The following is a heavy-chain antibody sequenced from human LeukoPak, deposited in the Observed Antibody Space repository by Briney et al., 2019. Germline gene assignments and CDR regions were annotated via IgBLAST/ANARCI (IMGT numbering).Heavy chain of an antibody. CDR2: INSDGINT. CDR1: GFTVSSNY. J-gene: IGHJ5*02. V-gene: IGHV3-74*01. CDR3: ARDLGQYYDTSDNWFDP. D-gene: IGHD3-22*01. Sequence: GGSLRLSCAASGFTVSSNYMSWVRQAPGKGLEWVSRINSDGINTSYADSVKGRFTISRDNAKNTLNLQMNSLRAEDTAVYYCARDLGQYYDTSDNWFDPWGQGTLVTVSS.